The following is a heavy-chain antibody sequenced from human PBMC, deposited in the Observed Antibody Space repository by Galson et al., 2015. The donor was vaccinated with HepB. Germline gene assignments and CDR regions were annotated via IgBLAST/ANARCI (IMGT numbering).Heavy chain of an antibody. CDR3: ARSPYFRSGSHYNAWFDP. J-gene: IGHJ5*02. CDR1: GYIFNSYA. Sequence: VKVSCKASGYIFNSYAMNWVRQAPGQGLEWMGWINTDTGNPTYAPGFTGRFVFSLDASVTTAYLQISSLKAADTAVYYCARSPYFRSGSHYNAWFDPWGQGTLVTVSS. CDR2: INTDTGNP. V-gene: IGHV7-4-1*02. D-gene: IGHD3-10*01.